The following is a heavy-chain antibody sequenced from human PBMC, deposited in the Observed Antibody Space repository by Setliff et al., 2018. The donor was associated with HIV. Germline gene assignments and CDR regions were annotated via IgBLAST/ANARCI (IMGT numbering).Heavy chain of an antibody. CDR2: IYYSGST. V-gene: IGHV4-39*01. CDR1: GGSISSGAYY. Sequence: SETLSLTCTVSGGSISSGAYYWTWIRQPPGKGLEWIGSIYYSGSTYYNPSLKSRVTISVDTSKNQFSLKLSSVTAADTAVYYCARPYYDILTGYPTSSNWFDPWGQGTLVTVSS. CDR3: ARPYYDILTGYPTSSNWFDP. J-gene: IGHJ5*02. D-gene: IGHD3-9*01.